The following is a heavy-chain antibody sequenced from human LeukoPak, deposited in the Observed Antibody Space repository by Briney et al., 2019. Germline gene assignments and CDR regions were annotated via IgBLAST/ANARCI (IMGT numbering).Heavy chain of an antibody. J-gene: IGHJ4*02. D-gene: IGHD3-10*01. V-gene: IGHV4-61*02. Sequence: ASETLSLTCTVSGGSISSGSNYWSWIRQPAGKGLEWIGRIYTSGSTNYNPSLKSRVTISVDTSKNQFSLKLSSVTAADTAVYYCARSWLSGWFLDYWGQGTLVTVSP. CDR3: ARSWLSGWFLDY. CDR1: GGSISSGSNY. CDR2: IYTSGST.